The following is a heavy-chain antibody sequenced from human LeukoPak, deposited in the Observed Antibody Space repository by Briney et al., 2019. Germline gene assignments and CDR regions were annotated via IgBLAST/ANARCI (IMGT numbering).Heavy chain of an antibody. V-gene: IGHV3-23*01. J-gene: IGHJ4*02. CDR2: ISASGTTT. Sequence: GGSLRLSCAASGFSFTNYAMNWVRQAPGKGLEWVSFISASGTTTHYSDSVKGRFTISRDNSKNTLFLQINSLRAEDTAAYYCAKGAQFDYWSGYTLGYFGVWGKGTLVTVSS. CDR3: AKGAQFDYWSGYTLGYFGV. CDR1: GFSFTNYA. D-gene: IGHD3-3*01.